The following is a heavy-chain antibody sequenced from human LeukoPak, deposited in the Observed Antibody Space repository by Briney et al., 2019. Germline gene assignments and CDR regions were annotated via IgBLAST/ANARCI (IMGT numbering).Heavy chain of an antibody. V-gene: IGHV3-7*03. CDR1: GFTFSSYW. D-gene: IGHD6-19*01. J-gene: IGHJ4*02. CDR2: IKQDGSEK. CDR3: ARDQGQHWLAGFDY. Sequence: GGSLRLSCAASGFTFSSYWMSWVRQAPGKGLEWVANIKQDGSEKYYVDSVKGRFTISRDNAKNSLYLQMNSLRAEDTAVYYCARDQGQHWLAGFDYWGQGTLVTVSS.